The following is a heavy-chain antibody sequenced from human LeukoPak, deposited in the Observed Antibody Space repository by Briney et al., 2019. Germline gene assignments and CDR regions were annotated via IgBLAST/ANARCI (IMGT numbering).Heavy chain of an antibody. CDR3: ARGTGASLYDYVWGSYRFFDY. CDR1: GGSFSGYY. J-gene: IGHJ4*02. Sequence: PSETLSLTCAVYGGSFSGYYWSWIRQPPGKGLEWIGEINHSGSTNYNPSLKSRVTISVDTSKNQFSLKLSSVTAADTAVYYCARGTGASLYDYVWGSYRFFDYWGQGTLVTVSS. V-gene: IGHV4-34*01. CDR2: INHSGST. D-gene: IGHD3-16*02.